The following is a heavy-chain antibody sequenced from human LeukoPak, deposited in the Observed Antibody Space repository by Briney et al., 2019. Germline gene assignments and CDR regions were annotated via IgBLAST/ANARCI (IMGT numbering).Heavy chain of an antibody. Sequence: GGSLRLSCTTSGFTFGDYAMSWVRQAPGKGLEWVGFIRSKAYGGTTQFAASLKGRFTISRDDAKSVAYLQMNSLKTEDTGVYYCATGDLEYFDYWGQGTLVTVSS. CDR2: IRSKAYGGTT. CDR3: ATGDLEYFDY. CDR1: GFTFGDYA. V-gene: IGHV3-49*04. J-gene: IGHJ4*02. D-gene: IGHD7-27*01.